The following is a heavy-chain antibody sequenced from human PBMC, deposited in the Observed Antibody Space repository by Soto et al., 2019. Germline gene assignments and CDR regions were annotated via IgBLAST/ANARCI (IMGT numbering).Heavy chain of an antibody. CDR3: AKDTNTVTTVNYYYYYGMDI. J-gene: IGHJ6*02. CDR2: IRSSGGST. D-gene: IGHD4-17*01. CDR1: GCNIVNYG. V-gene: IGHV3-23*01. Sequence: GSLRVCWGAVGCNIVNYGRRWIIKTTGKGLEWVSAIRSSGGSTYYADSVKGRFTISRDNSKNTLYLQMNSLRAEDTAVYYCAKDTNTVTTVNYYYYYGMDIWGQGTTVTVSS.